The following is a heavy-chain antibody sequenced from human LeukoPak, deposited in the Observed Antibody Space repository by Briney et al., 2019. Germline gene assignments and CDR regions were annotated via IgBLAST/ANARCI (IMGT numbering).Heavy chain of an antibody. CDR3: ARRPFGSSGWYADY. Sequence: GGSLRLSCAASGFTVSTNYMSWVRQAPGKGLEWVLGISGSGGTTYYADSVKGRFTISRDNSKNTRYLQMNSLRAEDTAVYYCARRPFGSSGWYADYWGQGTLVTVSS. J-gene: IGHJ4*02. CDR2: ISGSGGTT. V-gene: IGHV3-23*01. D-gene: IGHD6-19*01. CDR1: GFTVSTNY.